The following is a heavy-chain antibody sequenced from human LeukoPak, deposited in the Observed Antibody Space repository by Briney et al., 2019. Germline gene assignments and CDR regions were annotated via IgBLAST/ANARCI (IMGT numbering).Heavy chain of an antibody. D-gene: IGHD4-17*01. CDR1: GGSISSSSYY. V-gene: IGHV4-39*01. CDR2: IYYSGST. J-gene: IGHJ4*02. Sequence: PSETLSLTCTVSGGSISSSSYYWGWIRQPPGKGLEWFGSIYYSGSTYYNPSLKSRVTISVDTSKNQFSLKLSSVTAADTAVYYCARPRGYGDYFDYWGQGTLVTVSS. CDR3: ARPRGYGDYFDY.